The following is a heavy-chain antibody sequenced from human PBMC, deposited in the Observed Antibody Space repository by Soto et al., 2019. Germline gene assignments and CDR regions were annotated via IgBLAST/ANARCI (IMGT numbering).Heavy chain of an antibody. D-gene: IGHD4-17*01. CDR3: ARDDTTGLFDF. CDR1: TGSMRTYY. Sequence: LSLTCSVSTGSMRTYYWTWIRQSPGKGLEWIGQISHTGRTKYNPSLESRVTTSVDTSRKQFSLKLTSVTAADTALYYCARDDTTGLFDFWGQGTLVTVSS. J-gene: IGHJ4*02. CDR2: ISHTGRT. V-gene: IGHV4-59*01.